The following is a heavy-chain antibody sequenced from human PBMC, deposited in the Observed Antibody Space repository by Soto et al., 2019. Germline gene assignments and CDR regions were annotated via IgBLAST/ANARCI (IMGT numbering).Heavy chain of an antibody. D-gene: IGHD2-15*01. CDR2: IRSSSSDK. Sequence: GGSLRLSCAASGFTFSTYWMSWVRQAPGKGLEWVSNIRSSSSDKYYVDSVKGRFTISRDNAKNSLYLQMNSLRAEDTAVYYCARDNGYCSGGSCYPDAFDIWGQGTMVTVSS. CDR1: GFTFSTYW. V-gene: IGHV3-21*05. J-gene: IGHJ3*02. CDR3: ARDNGYCSGGSCYPDAFDI.